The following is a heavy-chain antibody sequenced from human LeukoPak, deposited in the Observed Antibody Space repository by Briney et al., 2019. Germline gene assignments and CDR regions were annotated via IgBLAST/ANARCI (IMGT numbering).Heavy chain of an antibody. CDR1: GYTFTSYD. J-gene: IGHJ6*02. CDR3: ARGDYEYGMDV. V-gene: IGHV1-8*01. CDR2: TNPNSGNT. Sequence: GASVKVSCKASGYTFTSYDINWVRQATGQGLEWMGWTNPNSGNTGYAQKFQGRVTMTRSTSIRTAYMELSSLRSEDTAVYYCARGDYEYGMDVWGQGPRSPSP.